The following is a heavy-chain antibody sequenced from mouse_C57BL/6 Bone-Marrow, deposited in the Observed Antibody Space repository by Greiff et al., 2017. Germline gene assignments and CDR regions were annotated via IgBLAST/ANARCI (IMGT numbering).Heavy chain of an antibody. Sequence: EVQRVESGGGLVQPKGSLKLSCAASGFSFNTYAMNWVRQAPGKGLEWVARIRSKSNNYATYYADSVKDRFTISRDDSESMLYLQMNNLKTEDTAMYYCVRHGATSAMDYWGQGTSVTVSS. CDR1: GFSFNTYA. CDR2: IRSKSNNYAT. CDR3: VRHGATSAMDY. D-gene: IGHD3-1*01. V-gene: IGHV10-1*01. J-gene: IGHJ4*01.